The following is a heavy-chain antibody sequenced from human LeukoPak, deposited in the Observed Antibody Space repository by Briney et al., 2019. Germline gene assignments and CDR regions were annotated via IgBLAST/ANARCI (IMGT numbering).Heavy chain of an antibody. V-gene: IGHV3-74*01. Sequence: GGSLRLSCAASGFTFSSYWMHWVRQAPGKGLVWVSRINSDGSSTSYADSVKGRFTISRDDAKNTLYLQMNSLRAEDTAVYYCARESSVGAHKAFDYWGQGTLVTVSS. CDR2: INSDGSST. CDR1: GFTFSSYW. J-gene: IGHJ4*02. CDR3: ARESSVGAHKAFDY. D-gene: IGHD1-26*01.